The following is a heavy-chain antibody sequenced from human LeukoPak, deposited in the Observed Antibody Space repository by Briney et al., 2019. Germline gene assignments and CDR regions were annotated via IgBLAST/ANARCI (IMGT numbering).Heavy chain of an antibody. J-gene: IGHJ4*02. V-gene: IGHV4-34*01. CDR3: ARKSYGRFDY. CDR2: IDHSGST. D-gene: IGHD1-26*01. Sequence: SETLSLTCAVYGGSFSGYYWSWIRQPPGKGLEWIGEIDHSGSTNYNPSLKSRVTLSVDTSKNQFSLKLSSVTAADTAVYYCARKSYGRFDYWGQGTLVTVSS. CDR1: GGSFSGYY.